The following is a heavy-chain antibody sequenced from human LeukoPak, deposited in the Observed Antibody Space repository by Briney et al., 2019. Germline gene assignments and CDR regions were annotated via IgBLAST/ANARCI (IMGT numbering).Heavy chain of an antibody. D-gene: IGHD1-26*01. V-gene: IGHV3-64D*09. Sequence: GGSLRLSRSASGFSLGRFPIPWGPHAPGRGLEYVSGINDNGGRTHYGDSVKGRFSISRDNSKNTLHLQMSTLRAEDTALYYCVKDVGGSYAFDYWGQGILVTVAS. CDR3: VKDVGGSYAFDY. J-gene: IGHJ4*02. CDR1: GFSLGRFP. CDR2: INDNGGRT.